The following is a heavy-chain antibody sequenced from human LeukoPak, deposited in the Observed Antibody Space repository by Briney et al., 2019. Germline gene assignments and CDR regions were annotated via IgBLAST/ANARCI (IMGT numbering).Heavy chain of an antibody. D-gene: IGHD6-13*01. J-gene: IGHJ4*02. CDR3: AKDNRYSSSWYPPWDY. CDR1: GGTFSSYA. V-gene: IGHV1-69*05. CDR2: IIPIFGTA. Sequence: SVKVSCKASGGTFSSYAISWVRQAPGQGLEWMGGIIPIFGTANYAQKFQSRVTITTDESTSTAYMELSSLRSEDTAVYYCAKDNRYSSSWYPPWDYWGQGTLVTVSS.